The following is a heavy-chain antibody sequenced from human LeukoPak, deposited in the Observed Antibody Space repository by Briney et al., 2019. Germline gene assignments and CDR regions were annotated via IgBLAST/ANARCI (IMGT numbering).Heavy chain of an antibody. CDR2: SGST. CDR3: ARVREMATITGWFDP. J-gene: IGHJ5*02. Sequence: SETLSLTCTVSGGSFSDYYWTWLRQPPGKGLEWIGYSGSTNYNPSLKSRVTISIDTSKRHFSLTLSSVTAADTAVYYCARVREMATITGWFDPWGQGTLVTVSS. V-gene: IGHV4-59*01. CDR1: GGSFSDYY. D-gene: IGHD5-24*01.